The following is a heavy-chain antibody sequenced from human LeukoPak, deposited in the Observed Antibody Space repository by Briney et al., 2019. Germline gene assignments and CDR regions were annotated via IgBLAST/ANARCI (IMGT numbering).Heavy chain of an antibody. J-gene: IGHJ3*02. CDR1: GDSFSSHY. Sequence: ASETLSLTCAVSGDSFSSHYWTWIRQPPGKGLEWIGYISYIGSTNYNPSLKIRVTISIDTSKNQFSLKLSSVTAADTAVYYCARDLVTVTKGFDIWGQGTMVSVSS. CDR2: ISYIGST. CDR3: ARDLVTVTKGFDI. D-gene: IGHD4-17*01. V-gene: IGHV4-59*11.